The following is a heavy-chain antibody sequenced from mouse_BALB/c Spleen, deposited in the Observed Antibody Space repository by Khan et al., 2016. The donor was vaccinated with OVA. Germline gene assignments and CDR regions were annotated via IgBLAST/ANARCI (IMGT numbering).Heavy chain of an antibody. CDR1: GYSFTGYF. D-gene: IGHD1-1*01. J-gene: IGHJ2*01. Sequence: IQLVQSGPELVKPGASVKISCKASGYSFTGYFMNWEKQSHGKSLEWIGRINPYNGDTFYNQKFKGKATLTVDKSSSTAHMELLSLTSEDSAVYYCGRGEDYGKDYFDYWGQGTTLTVSS. CDR2: INPYNGDT. CDR3: GRGEDYGKDYFDY. V-gene: IGHV1-37*01.